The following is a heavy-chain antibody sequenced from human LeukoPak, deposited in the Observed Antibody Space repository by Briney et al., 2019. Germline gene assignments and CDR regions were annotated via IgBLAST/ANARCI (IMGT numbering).Heavy chain of an antibody. V-gene: IGHV3-21*04. D-gene: IGHD3-22*01. J-gene: IGHJ3*02. Sequence: GGSLRLSCAASGFTFSSYSMNWVRQAPGKGLEWVSSISSSSSYIYYADSVKGRFTISRDNAKNSLYLQMNSLKTEDTAVYYCTGGSENSYDSSGYYYEGAFGIWGQGTMVTVSS. CDR2: ISSSSSYI. CDR1: GFTFSSYS. CDR3: TGGSENSYDSSGYYYEGAFGI.